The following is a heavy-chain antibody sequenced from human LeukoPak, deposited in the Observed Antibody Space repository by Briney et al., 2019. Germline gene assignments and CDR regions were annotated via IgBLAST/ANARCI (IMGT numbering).Heavy chain of an antibody. CDR3: ARVKRIAVAGTVDY. Sequence: GGSLRLSCGASGFTFDDYGMSWVRQAPGKGLEWVSGINWNGGSTGYADSVKGRFTISRDNAKNSLYLQMNSLRAEDTALYYCARVKRIAVAGTVDYWGQGTLVTVSS. CDR2: INWNGGST. V-gene: IGHV3-20*04. D-gene: IGHD6-19*01. J-gene: IGHJ4*02. CDR1: GFTFDDYG.